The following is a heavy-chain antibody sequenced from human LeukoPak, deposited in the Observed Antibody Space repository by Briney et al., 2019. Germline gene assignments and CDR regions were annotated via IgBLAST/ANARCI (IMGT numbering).Heavy chain of an antibody. V-gene: IGHV4-34*01. CDR3: ARVVAAAGTANYYYYGMEV. CDR1: GGSFSGYY. Sequence: SETLSLTCAVYGGSFSGYYWSWIRQPPGKGLEWIGEINHSGSTYYNPSLKSRVTISVDRSKNQFSLQLSSVTAADTAVYYCARVVAAAGTANYYYYGMEVWGQGTTVTVSS. D-gene: IGHD6-13*01. CDR2: INHSGST. J-gene: IGHJ6*02.